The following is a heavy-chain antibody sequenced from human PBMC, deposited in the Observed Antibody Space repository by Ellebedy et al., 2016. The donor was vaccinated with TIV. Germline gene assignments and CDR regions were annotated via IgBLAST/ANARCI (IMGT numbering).Heavy chain of an antibody. CDR1: GFTFSSYA. Sequence: GESLKISCAASGFTFSSYAMSWVRQAPGKGLEWVSAISGSGGSTYYADSVKGRFTISRDNSKNTLYLQMNSLRAEDTAVYYCAKAGDSSSWYRAYFQHWGQGTLVTVSS. J-gene: IGHJ1*01. D-gene: IGHD6-13*01. CDR2: ISGSGGST. CDR3: AKAGDSSSWYRAYFQH. V-gene: IGHV3-23*01.